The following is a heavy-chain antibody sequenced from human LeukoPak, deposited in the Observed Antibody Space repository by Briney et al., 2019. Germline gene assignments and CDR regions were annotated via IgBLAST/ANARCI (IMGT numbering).Heavy chain of an antibody. J-gene: IGHJ4*02. CDR1: GFTFSNAW. Sequence: GGSLRLSCAASGFTFSNAWMSWVRQAPGKGLEWVGRIKSKTDGGTTDYAAPVKGRFTISRDDSKNTLYLQMNSLRAEDTAVYYCAKDRSGSCLFDYWGQGTLVTVSS. V-gene: IGHV3-15*01. CDR2: IKSKTDGGTT. D-gene: IGHD1-26*01. CDR3: AKDRSGSCLFDY.